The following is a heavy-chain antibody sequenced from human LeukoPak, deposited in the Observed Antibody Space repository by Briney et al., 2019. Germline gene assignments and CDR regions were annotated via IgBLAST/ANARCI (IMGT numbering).Heavy chain of an antibody. V-gene: IGHV3-30-3*01. J-gene: IGHJ4*02. CDR2: ISYDGSNK. Sequence: GKSLRLSCAASGFTFSGYPIHWVRQAPGKGLEWVAVISYDGSNKYYADSVKGRFTISRDNSKNTLYLQMNSLRAEDTAVYYCARDDGAYYDFWSGYCFDYWGQGTLVTVSS. CDR3: ARDDGAYYDFWSGYCFDY. CDR1: GFTFSGYP. D-gene: IGHD3-3*01.